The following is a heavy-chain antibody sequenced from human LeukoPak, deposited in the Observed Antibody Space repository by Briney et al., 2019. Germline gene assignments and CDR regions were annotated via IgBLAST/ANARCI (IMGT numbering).Heavy chain of an antibody. CDR1: GFTFSSYA. J-gene: IGHJ4*02. Sequence: GGSLRLSCAASGFTFSSYAMHWVRQAPGKGLEYVSAISSNGGSTYYANSVKGRFTISRDNSKNTLYLQMGSLRAEDMAVYYCAARDIAAAANDYWGQGTLVTVSS. D-gene: IGHD6-13*01. CDR2: ISSNGGST. V-gene: IGHV3-64*01. CDR3: AARDIAAAANDY.